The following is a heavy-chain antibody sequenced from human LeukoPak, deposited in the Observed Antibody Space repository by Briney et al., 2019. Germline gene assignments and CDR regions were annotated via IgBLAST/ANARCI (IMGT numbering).Heavy chain of an antibody. J-gene: IGHJ4*02. V-gene: IGHV1-2*06. CDR1: GYTITGYY. D-gene: IGHD3-22*01. CDR3: ARDRGDDTVSYFDY. CDR2: INPKSGGT. Sequence: ASVKVYYKASGYTITGYYIHWVRQAPGQGLEWMGRINPKSGGTNSAQKFQDRITMTRDTSMSTAYMELSRLRSDNTAVYYCARDRGDDTVSYFDYWGQGTLVTVSS.